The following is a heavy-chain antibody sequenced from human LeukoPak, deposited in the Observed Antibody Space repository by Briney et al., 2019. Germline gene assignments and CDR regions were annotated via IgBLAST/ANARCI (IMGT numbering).Heavy chain of an antibody. V-gene: IGHV1-18*01. CDR3: ARDPLQHLYSGTYLGRDY. D-gene: IGHD1-26*01. J-gene: IGHJ4*02. CDR2: ISVYSGNT. Sequence: GASVKVSCKASGYTFTSFGISWVRQAPAQGPEWMGFISVYSGNTIYAQKFQGIVNMTTDTSPSTAYMELRSLRSDDTAVYYCARDPLQHLYSGTYLGRDYWGQGTMVTVCS. CDR1: GYTFTSFG.